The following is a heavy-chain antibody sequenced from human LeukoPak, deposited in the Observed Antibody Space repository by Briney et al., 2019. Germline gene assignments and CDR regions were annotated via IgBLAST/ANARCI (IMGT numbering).Heavy chain of an antibody. V-gene: IGHV4-59*08. CDR1: GGSISSYY. D-gene: IGHD5-12*01. CDR3: ARGYSGYDRYFDY. Sequence: SETLSLTCTVSGGSISSYYWSWIRQPPGKGLEWIGYIYYSGSTNYNPSLKSRVTISVDTSRNQFSLKLSSVTAADTAVYYCARGYSGYDRYFDYWGQGTLVTVSS. J-gene: IGHJ4*02. CDR2: IYYSGST.